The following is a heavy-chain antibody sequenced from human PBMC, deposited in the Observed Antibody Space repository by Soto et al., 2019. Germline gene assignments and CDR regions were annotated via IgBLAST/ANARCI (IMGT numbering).Heavy chain of an antibody. D-gene: IGHD5-18*01. J-gene: IGHJ6*03. CDR1: GFTFSSYA. V-gene: IGHV3-23*01. CDR2: ISGSGGST. Sequence: GGSLRLSCAASGFTFSSYAMSWVRQAPGKGLEWVSAISGSGGSTYYADSVKGRFTISRDNSKNTLYLQMNSLRAEDTAVYYCAKWLRGYHFYYYYYMDVWGKGTTVTVSS. CDR3: AKWLRGYHFYYYYYMDV.